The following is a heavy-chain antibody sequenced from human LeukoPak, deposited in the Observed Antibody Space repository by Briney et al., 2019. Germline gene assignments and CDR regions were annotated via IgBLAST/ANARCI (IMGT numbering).Heavy chain of an antibody. CDR1: GFTFNNYG. CDR3: ARGRFGELAVATFDI. V-gene: IGHV3-33*01. CDR2: IWYDGTNK. Sequence: GGSLRLSCAASGFTFNNYGMHWVRQAPGKGLEWVALIWYDGTNKYYGDSVKGRFTISRDNSKNTLYLQMNSLRAEDTAVYYCARGRFGELAVATFDIWGQGTMVTVSS. D-gene: IGHD3-10*01. J-gene: IGHJ3*02.